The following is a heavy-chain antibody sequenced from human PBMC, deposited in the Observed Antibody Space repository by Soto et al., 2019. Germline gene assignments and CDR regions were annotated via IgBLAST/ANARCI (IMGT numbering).Heavy chain of an antibody. CDR3: ARRSRGWYFDY. V-gene: IGHV3-23*01. J-gene: IGHJ4*02. Sequence: EVQLLESGGGLVQPGGSLRLSCAASGFSFSSYAMNWLRQARGKGLEWVSVISGSGDSTYYADSVKGRFTISRDNSKNTLYLQMISLRAEDTAVYYCARRSRGWYFDYWGQGTLVIVSS. CDR2: ISGSGDST. CDR1: GFSFSSYA. D-gene: IGHD6-19*01.